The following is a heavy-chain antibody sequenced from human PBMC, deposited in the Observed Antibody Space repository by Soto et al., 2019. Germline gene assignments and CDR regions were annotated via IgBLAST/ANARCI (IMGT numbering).Heavy chain of an antibody. CDR1: VDSCSSGTYY. V-gene: IGHV4-61*01. CDR2: IHYSGST. Sequence: SETLSLTCTVAVDSCSSGTYYWSWILQPPGKGLEWIGNIHYSGSTNYNPSLKSRVTMSVDTSKNQFSLKLTFVTAADTAMFYCARSSFYYDTSGYAVAWFDPWGQGTPVTVSS. J-gene: IGHJ5*02. CDR3: ARSSFYYDTSGYAVAWFDP. D-gene: IGHD3-22*01.